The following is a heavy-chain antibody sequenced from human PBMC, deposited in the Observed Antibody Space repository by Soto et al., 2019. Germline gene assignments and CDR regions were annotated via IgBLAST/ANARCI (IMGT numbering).Heavy chain of an antibody. J-gene: IGHJ4*02. D-gene: IGHD3-3*01. CDR1: GGSISSYY. Sequence: SETLCLTCTVSGGSISSYYWSWIRKPPGKGLEWIGYIYYSGSTNYNPSLKSRVTISVDTSKNQFSLKLSSVTAADTAVYYCARVLPYDDFWSGYPNYYFDYWGQGTLVTVSS. V-gene: IGHV4-59*01. CDR3: ARVLPYDDFWSGYPNYYFDY. CDR2: IYYSGST.